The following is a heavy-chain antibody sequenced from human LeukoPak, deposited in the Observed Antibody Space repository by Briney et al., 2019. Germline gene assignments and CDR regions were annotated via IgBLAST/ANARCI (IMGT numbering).Heavy chain of an antibody. J-gene: IGHJ4*02. CDR2: IYTSGST. D-gene: IGHD4-11*01. Sequence: PSETLSLTCTVSGGSISSGSYYWSWIRQPPGKGLEWIGRIYTSGSTNYNPSLNSRVTISVDTSKSQFSLKLSSVTAADTAVYYCARGVSTVNFDYWGQGTLVTVSS. CDR3: ARGVSTVNFDY. V-gene: IGHV4-61*02. CDR1: GGSISSGSYY.